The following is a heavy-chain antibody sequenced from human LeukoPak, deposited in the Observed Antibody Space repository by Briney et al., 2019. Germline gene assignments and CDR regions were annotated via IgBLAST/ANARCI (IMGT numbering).Heavy chain of an antibody. CDR1: GGSFSDYF. CDR2: INDYTGDT. V-gene: IGHV4-34*01. J-gene: IGHJ6*02. D-gene: IGHD3-22*01. CDR3: ARGRIANIVVVHSFSYDMDF. Sequence: SETLSLTCTVFGGSFSDYFWTWIRHSPGRGLEWIGEINDYTGDTYYNPSLNSRVSISLEKSKNQLSLELTSVTAADTAVYYCARGRIANIVVVHSFSYDMDFWGQGTTVTVSS.